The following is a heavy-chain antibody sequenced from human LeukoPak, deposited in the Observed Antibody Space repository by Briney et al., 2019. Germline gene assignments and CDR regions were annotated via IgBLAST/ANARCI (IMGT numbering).Heavy chain of an antibody. V-gene: IGHV3-7*01. CDR1: GFTFSSYW. Sequence: GGSLRLSXAASGFTFSSYWMSWVRQTPGKGLEWVANIKQGGSERYYVDSVKGRFTISRDNAKNSLYLQMNSLRAEDTAVYYCARVGDFWSGYPNWFDPWGQGTLVTVSS. CDR2: IKQGGSER. D-gene: IGHD3-3*01. J-gene: IGHJ5*02. CDR3: ARVGDFWSGYPNWFDP.